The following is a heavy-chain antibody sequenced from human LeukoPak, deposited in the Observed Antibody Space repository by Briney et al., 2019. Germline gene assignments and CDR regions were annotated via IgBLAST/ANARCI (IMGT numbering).Heavy chain of an antibody. CDR2: INHSGST. D-gene: IGHD2-2*01. J-gene: IGHJ4*02. CDR1: GGSFSGYY. CDR3: ARGLSRDIVVVPAANNFDY. Sequence: PSETLSLTCAVSGGSFSGYYLSWIRQPPGKGLGWVGEINHSGSTNYNPSLTSRVTISVDTSKNQVSVKLSSVTAADTAVYYCARGLSRDIVVVPAANNFDYWGQGTLVTVSS. V-gene: IGHV4-34*01.